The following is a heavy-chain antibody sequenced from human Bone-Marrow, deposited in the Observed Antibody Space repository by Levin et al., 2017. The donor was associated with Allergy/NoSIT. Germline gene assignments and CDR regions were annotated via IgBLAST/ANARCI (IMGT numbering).Heavy chain of an antibody. D-gene: IGHD3-10*01. CDR3: AREQSSDSENDEGYFDY. V-gene: IGHV4-39*06. J-gene: IGHJ4*02. CDR2: IYSDGST. CDR1: GVPISSRNYF. Sequence: SETLSLTCNVSGVPISSRNYFWGWIRQPPGTGLEWIGSIYSDGSTNYNPSLKSRVTISVDRSKNQVPLRLSSVTAADTAVYYCAREQSSDSENDEGYFDYWGQGSLVTVSS.